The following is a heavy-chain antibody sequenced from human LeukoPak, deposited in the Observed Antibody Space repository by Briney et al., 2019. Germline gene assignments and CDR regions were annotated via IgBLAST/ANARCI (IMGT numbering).Heavy chain of an antibody. CDR3: ARLPDVLRYFDWLLESNMDV. D-gene: IGHD3-9*01. CDR1: GGSFSGYY. CDR2: INHSGST. Sequence: SETLSLTCAVYGGSFSGYYWSWIRQPPGKGMEWIGEINHSGSTNYNPSLKSRVTISVDTSKNQFPLKLSSVTAADTAVYYCARLPDVLRYFDWLLESNMDVWGQGTTVTVSS. V-gene: IGHV4-34*01. J-gene: IGHJ6*02.